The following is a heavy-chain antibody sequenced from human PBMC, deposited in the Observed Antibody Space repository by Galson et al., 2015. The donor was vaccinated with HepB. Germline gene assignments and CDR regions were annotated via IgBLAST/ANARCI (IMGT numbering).Heavy chain of an antibody. CDR3: ARAFYFDF. J-gene: IGHJ4*01. Sequence: SLRLSCAASGFTFSSYAMNWVRQAPGKGLEWVAGLSFHGDNEYYADSVKGRFTISRDNSGNTVYLQMHSLRVEDTAVYYCARAFYFDFWGQGTPVTVSS. CDR1: GFTFSSYA. CDR2: LSFHGDNE. V-gene: IGHV3-30*04.